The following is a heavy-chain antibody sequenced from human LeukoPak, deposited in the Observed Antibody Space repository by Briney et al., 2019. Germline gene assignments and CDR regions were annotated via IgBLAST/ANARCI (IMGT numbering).Heavy chain of an antibody. CDR2: ISWNSGSI. CDR1: GFTFDDYA. CDR3: AKGGHYYGSGPLWGAFDI. J-gene: IGHJ3*02. V-gene: IGHV3-9*01. D-gene: IGHD3-10*01. Sequence: GRSLRLSCAASGFTFDDYAMHWVRQAPGKGLEWVSGISWNSGSIGYADSVKGRFTISRDNAKNSLYLQMNNLRAEDTALYYCAKGGHYYGSGPLWGAFDIWGQGTMVTVSS.